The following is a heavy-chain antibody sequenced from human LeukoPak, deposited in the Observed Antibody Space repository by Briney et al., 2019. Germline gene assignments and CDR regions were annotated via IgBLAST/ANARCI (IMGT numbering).Heavy chain of an antibody. CDR1: GGSFSGYY. D-gene: IGHD1-14*01. J-gene: IGHJ4*02. CDR3: ARDLVTGTTGY. V-gene: IGHV4-34*01. Sequence: SETLSLTCAVYGGSFSGYYWSWIRQPPGKGLEWIGEINHSGSTNYNPSLKSRVTISVDTSKNQFSLKLSSVTAADTVVYYCARDLVTGTTGYWGQGTLVTVSS. CDR2: INHSGST.